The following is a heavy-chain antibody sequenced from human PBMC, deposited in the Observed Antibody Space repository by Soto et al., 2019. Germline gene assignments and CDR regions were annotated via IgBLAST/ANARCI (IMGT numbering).Heavy chain of an antibody. CDR2: ISAYNGNT. J-gene: IGHJ6*02. CDR3: ARYCSSTSCYDYGMDV. Sequence: QVQLVQSGAEVKKPGASVKVSCKASGYTFTSYGISWVRQAPGQGLEWMGWISAYNGNTNYAQKLQGRVTMTTDTSTSTAYMELRRLRSDDTAVYYCARYCSSTSCYDYGMDVWGQGTTVTVSS. CDR1: GYTFTSYG. D-gene: IGHD2-2*01. V-gene: IGHV1-18*01.